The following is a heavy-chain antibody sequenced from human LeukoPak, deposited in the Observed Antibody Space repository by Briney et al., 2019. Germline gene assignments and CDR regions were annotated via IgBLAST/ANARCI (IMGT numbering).Heavy chain of an antibody. CDR1: GFTFSGYP. CDR3: AREGWFDY. V-gene: IGHV3-30-3*01. CDR2: ISYDGSNK. J-gene: IGHJ4*02. D-gene: IGHD6-19*01. Sequence: GGSLRLSCAASGFTFSGYPIHWVRQAPGKGLEWVAVISYDGSNKYYADSVKGRFTISRDNSKNTLYLQMNSLRAEDTAVYYCAREGWFDYWGQGTLVTVSS.